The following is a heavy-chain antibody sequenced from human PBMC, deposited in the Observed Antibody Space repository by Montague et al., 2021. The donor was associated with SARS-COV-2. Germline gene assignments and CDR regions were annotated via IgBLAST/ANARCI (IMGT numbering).Heavy chain of an antibody. CDR3: ARGRGSYYVPYYYYYAMDV. Sequence: SLRLSCAASGFTFSDYYMSWIRQAPGKGLEWLSYIAISGTTIYYADSVKARVTISRDDAENSLYLQMNSLRAEDTAVYYCARGRGSYYVPYYYYYAMDVWGQRTTVTVSS. CDR1: GFTFSDYY. V-gene: IGHV3-11*01. D-gene: IGHD3-10*01. J-gene: IGHJ6*02. CDR2: IAISGTTI.